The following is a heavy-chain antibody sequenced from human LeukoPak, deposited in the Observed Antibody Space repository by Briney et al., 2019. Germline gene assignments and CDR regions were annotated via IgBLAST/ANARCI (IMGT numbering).Heavy chain of an antibody. D-gene: IGHD2-15*01. J-gene: IGHJ4*02. CDR3: ARGGSMGVV. V-gene: IGHV7-4-1*02. CDR1: GYTFTRHA. Sequence: ASVKVSCKASGYTFTRHAMNWVRQAPGQGLEWMGWINTNTRNPTYAQGFTGRFAFSLDTSINTAYLQINSLKPEDTAVYYCARGGSMGVVWGQGTLVTVSS. CDR2: INTNTRNP.